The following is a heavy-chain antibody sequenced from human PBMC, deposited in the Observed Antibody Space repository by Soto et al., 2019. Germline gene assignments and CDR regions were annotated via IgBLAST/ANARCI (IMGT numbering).Heavy chain of an antibody. J-gene: IGHJ6*02. CDR3: ARIEGIAAAGTPYYYGMDV. CDR2: IDWDDDK. CDR1: GFSLSTSGMC. D-gene: IGHD6-13*01. V-gene: IGHV2-70*01. Sequence: SGPTLVNPTQTLTLTCTFSGFSLSTSGMCVSWIRQPPGKALEWLALIDWDDDKYYSTSLKTRLTISKDTSKNQVVLTMTNMDPVDTATYYCARIEGIAAAGTPYYYGMDVWGQGTTVTVSS.